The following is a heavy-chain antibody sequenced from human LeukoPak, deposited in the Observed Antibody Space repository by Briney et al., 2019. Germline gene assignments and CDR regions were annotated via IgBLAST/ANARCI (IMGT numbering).Heavy chain of an antibody. Sequence: PSETLSLTCAVYGGSFSGYYWGWIRQPPGKGLEWIGSIYYSGSTYYNPSLKSRVTISVDTSKNQFSLKLSSVTAADTAVYYCATLGGGTGYSSGWYFRGGHGSYYFDYWGQGTLVTVSS. CDR3: ATLGGGTGYSSGWYFRGGHGSYYFDY. CDR1: GGSFSGYY. D-gene: IGHD6-19*01. J-gene: IGHJ4*02. V-gene: IGHV4-39*01. CDR2: IYYSGST.